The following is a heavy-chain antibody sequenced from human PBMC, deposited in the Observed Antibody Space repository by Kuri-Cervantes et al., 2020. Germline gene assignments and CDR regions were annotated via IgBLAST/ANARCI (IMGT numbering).Heavy chain of an antibody. Sequence: SVNISCKASEYTFTSYYMHWVRQAPGQGLEWMGGIIPIFGSANYAQNFQGRVTITTGESMRTAYLELSSLRSEDTAVYYCASTYYFDTSGYYRAFDIWGQGTMVTVSS. D-gene: IGHD3-22*01. V-gene: IGHV1-69*05. J-gene: IGHJ3*02. CDR1: EYTFTSYY. CDR3: ASTYYFDTSGYYRAFDI. CDR2: IIPIFGSA.